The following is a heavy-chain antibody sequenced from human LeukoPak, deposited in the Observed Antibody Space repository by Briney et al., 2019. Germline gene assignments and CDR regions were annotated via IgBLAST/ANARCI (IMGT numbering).Heavy chain of an antibody. CDR1: GYTFTSYG. V-gene: IGHV1-18*01. D-gene: IGHD2-15*01. J-gene: IGHJ5*02. CDR3: ARAGAVVDNWFDP. CDR2: INPNIGDT. Sequence: ASVKVSCKASGYTFTSYGISWVRQAPGQGLGWLGWINPNIGDTKYAQKLQDRVTMTTDTSTTTAYMELRSLRSDNTAVYYCARAGAVVDNWFDPWGQGTLVTVSS.